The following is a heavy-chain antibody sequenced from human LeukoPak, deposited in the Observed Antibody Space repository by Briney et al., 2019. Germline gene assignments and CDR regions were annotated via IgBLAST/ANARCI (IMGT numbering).Heavy chain of an antibody. V-gene: IGHV4-59*08. Sequence: PSETLSLTCTVSGGSVTSYYWSWIRQPPGKGLEWIGYIYYNGGTNYNPSLKSRVAISVDTSKNELSLKLTSVTAADTAVYYCARHFAPESATHPYYFDCWGQGTLVTVSS. CDR3: ARHFAPESATHPYYFDC. D-gene: IGHD2-15*01. J-gene: IGHJ4*02. CDR1: GGSVTSYY. CDR2: IYYNGGT.